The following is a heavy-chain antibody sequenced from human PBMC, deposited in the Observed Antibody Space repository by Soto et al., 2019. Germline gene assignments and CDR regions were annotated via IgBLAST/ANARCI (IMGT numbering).Heavy chain of an antibody. CDR2: SIPDFGTA. CDR1: GGTFSNYA. Sequence: QVQLVQSGPEVKKPGSSVKVSCKASGGTFSNYAITWVRQAPGQGLECMGGSIPDFGTANYAQKFQDRARISAVASKNTAYMALTGLRCEDTDDYDVANGLNASFDISGPSCYGALEIWGQGTSVTVS. V-gene: IGHV1-69*01. D-gene: IGHD5-12*01. J-gene: IGHJ3*02. CDR3: ANGLNASFDISGPSCYGALEI.